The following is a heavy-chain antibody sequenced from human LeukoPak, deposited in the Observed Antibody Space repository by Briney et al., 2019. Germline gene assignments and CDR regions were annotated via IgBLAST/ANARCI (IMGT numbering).Heavy chain of an antibody. V-gene: IGHV1-2*02. CDR1: GYTFTGYY. CDR3: ATGSGSYPKFDY. J-gene: IGHJ4*02. D-gene: IGHD1-26*01. Sequence: ASVKVSCKASGYTFTGYYLHWVRQAPGQGLEWMGWINPNSGGTNYAQKFQGRVTMTRDTSISTAYMELSRLRSDDTAVYYCATGSGSYPKFDYWGQGTLVTVSS. CDR2: INPNSGGT.